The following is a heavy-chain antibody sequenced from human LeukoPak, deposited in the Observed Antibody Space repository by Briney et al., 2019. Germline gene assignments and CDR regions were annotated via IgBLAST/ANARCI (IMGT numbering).Heavy chain of an antibody. CDR3: AKPRVGDFIVVVPAAEDC. CDR1: GFTFSNYA. CDR2: INGNGGGT. V-gene: IGHV3-23*01. D-gene: IGHD2-2*01. Sequence: GGSLRLSCAASGFTFSNYAMSWARQAPGKGLEWVSAINGNGGGTYYADSVKGRFTISRDNSRNTLFLHMNTLRAEDTAVHYCAKPRVGDFIVVVPAAEDCWGQGTLVTVSS. J-gene: IGHJ4*02.